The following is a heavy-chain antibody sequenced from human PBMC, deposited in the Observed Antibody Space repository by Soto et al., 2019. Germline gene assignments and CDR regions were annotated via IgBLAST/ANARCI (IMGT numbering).Heavy chain of an antibody. CDR3: ARDMRGYCSSTSCYDYYYYYMDV. CDR1: GGSISSYY. D-gene: IGHD2-2*01. J-gene: IGHJ6*03. CDR2: IYYSGST. V-gene: IGHV4-59*01. Sequence: SETLSLTSTVSGGSISSYYWSWIGQPPGKGLVWIGYIYYSGSTNYNPSLKSRVTISVDTSKNQFSLKLSSVTAADTAVYYCARDMRGYCSSTSCYDYYYYYMDVWGKGTTVT.